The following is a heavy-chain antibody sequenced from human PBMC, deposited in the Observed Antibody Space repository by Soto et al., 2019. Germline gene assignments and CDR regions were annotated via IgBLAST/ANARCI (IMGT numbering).Heavy chain of an antibody. D-gene: IGHD2-2*01. CDR1: GYSFTSYW. CDR3: ARYCSSTSCLRAYYYYGMDV. V-gene: IGHV5-10-1*01. CDR2: IDPSDSYT. Sequence: GESLKISCKGSGYSFTSYWISWVRQMPGKGLEWMGRIDPSDSYTNYSPSFQGHVTISADKSISTAYLQWSSLKASDTAMYYCARYCSSTSCLRAYYYYGMDVWGQGTTVTVS. J-gene: IGHJ6*02.